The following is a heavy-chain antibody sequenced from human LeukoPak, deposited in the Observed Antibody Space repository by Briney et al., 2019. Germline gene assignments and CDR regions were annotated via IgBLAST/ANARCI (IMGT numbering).Heavy chain of an antibody. V-gene: IGHV4-34*01. CDR1: GGSFSGYC. CDR2: INHSGST. D-gene: IGHD5-12*01. J-gene: IGHJ4*02. Sequence: SETLSLTCAVYGGSFSGYCWSWIRQPPGKGLEWIGEINHSGSTNYNPSLKSRVTISVDTSKNQFSLKLSSVTAADTAVYYCARGGKWLRFPSGYWGQGTLVILSS. CDR3: ARGGKWLRFPSGY.